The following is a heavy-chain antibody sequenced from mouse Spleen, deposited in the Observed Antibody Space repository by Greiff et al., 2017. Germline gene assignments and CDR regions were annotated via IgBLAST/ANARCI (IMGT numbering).Heavy chain of an antibody. D-gene: IGHD2-12*01. Sequence: QVQLQQPGAELVKPGASVKLSCKASGYTFTSYWMQWVKQRPGQGLEWIGEIDPSDSYTNYNQKFKGKATLTVDTSSSTAYMQLSSLTSEDSAVYYCARRDSYYSYDYWGQGTLVTVSA. J-gene: IGHJ3*01. CDR2: IDPSDSYT. V-gene: IGHV1-50*01. CDR3: ARRDSYYSYDY. CDR1: GYTFTSYW.